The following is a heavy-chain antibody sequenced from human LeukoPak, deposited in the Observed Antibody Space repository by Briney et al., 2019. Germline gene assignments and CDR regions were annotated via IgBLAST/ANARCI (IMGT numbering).Heavy chain of an antibody. CDR1: GFTFSSYA. CDR2: ISHDGSNK. D-gene: IGHD3-9*01. J-gene: IGHJ6*02. V-gene: IGHV3-30-3*01. Sequence: GGSLRLSCAASGFTFSSYAMHWVRQAPGKGLEWVAVISHDGSNKYYADSVKGRFTISRDNSKNTLYLQMNSLRAEDTAVYYCARVDDILTDGMDVWGQGTTVTVSS. CDR3: ARVDDILTDGMDV.